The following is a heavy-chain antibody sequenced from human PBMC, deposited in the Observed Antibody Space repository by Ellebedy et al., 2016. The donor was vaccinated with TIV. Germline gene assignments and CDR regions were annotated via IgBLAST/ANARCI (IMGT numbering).Heavy chain of an antibody. D-gene: IGHD3-3*02. Sequence: GESLKISCAASGFTFTHYGMHWVRQAPGKGLEWVAVLWANGDMKNYADSLKGRFTVSRDDSKNTHYLQMNSLTVEDTAVYYCAIDVDTASHFSRFDPWGQGTLVTVSS. J-gene: IGHJ5*02. CDR2: LWANGDMK. V-gene: IGHV3-33*08. CDR3: AIDVDTASHFSRFDP. CDR1: GFTFTHYG.